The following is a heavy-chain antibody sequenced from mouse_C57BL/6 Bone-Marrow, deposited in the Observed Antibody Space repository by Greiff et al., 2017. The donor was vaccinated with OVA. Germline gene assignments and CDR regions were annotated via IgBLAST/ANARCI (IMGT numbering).Heavy chain of an antibody. CDR3: ARWNGSSPWYFDV. Sequence: EVQLQQSGPELVKPGASVKISCKASGYTFTDYYMNWVKQSHGKSLEWIGDINPNNGGTSYNQKFKGKATLTVDKSSSTAYMELRSLTSEDSAVYYCARWNGSSPWYFDVGGKGTTVTVSS. V-gene: IGHV1-26*01. CDR1: GYTFTDYY. J-gene: IGHJ1*03. CDR2: INPNNGGT. D-gene: IGHD1-1*01.